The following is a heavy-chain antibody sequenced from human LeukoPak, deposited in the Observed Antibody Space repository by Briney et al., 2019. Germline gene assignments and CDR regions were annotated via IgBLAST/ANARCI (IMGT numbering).Heavy chain of an antibody. V-gene: IGHV5-51*01. CDR2: IYPGDSDT. Sequence: GESLKISCKGSGYSFTSYWIGWVRQMPGKGLEWMGIIYPGDSDTRYSPSFQGQVTISADKSISTAYLQWSSLKASDTAMYYCARLNQGAAGLLSWFDPWGQGTLVTVSS. CDR1: GYSFTSYW. CDR3: ARLNQGAAGLLSWFDP. J-gene: IGHJ5*02. D-gene: IGHD6-13*01.